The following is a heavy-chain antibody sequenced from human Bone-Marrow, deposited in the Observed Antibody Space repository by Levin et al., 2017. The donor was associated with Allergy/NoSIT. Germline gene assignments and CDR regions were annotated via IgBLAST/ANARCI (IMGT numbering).Heavy chain of an antibody. CDR1: GFKFEDYA. D-gene: IGHD2-15*01. J-gene: IGHJ6*02. V-gene: IGHV3-9*01. CDR2: ISWNDGTI. CDR3: VKEDMDELYNYHGMDV. Sequence: PGGSLRLSCVASGFKFEDYAMHWVRQAPGKGLEWVAGISWNDGTIGYGDSVKGRCSISRDNAKKSLYLQIDSLRAEDTALYYCVKEDMDELYNYHGMDVWGQGTMVIVSS.